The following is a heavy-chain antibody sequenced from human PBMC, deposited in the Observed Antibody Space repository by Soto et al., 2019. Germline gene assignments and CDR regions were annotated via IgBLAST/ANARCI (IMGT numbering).Heavy chain of an antibody. V-gene: IGHV6-1*01. CDR1: GDSVSSISAS. CDR2: TYYRSKWTN. Sequence: PSQTLSLTCAISGDSVSSISASWNLIRQSPSRGLEWLGRTYYRSKWTNDYAVSVKSRITINPDTSKNQFSLQLSSVTPEDTAMYYCVRGYSSSFDYWGQGTLVTVSS. CDR3: VRGYSSSFDY. D-gene: IGHD2-15*01. J-gene: IGHJ4*02.